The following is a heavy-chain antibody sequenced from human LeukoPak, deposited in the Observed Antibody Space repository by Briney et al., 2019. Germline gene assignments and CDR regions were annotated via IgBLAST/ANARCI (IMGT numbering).Heavy chain of an antibody. V-gene: IGHV3-23*01. J-gene: IGHJ4*02. Sequence: GGSLRLSCAASEFTFSSYDMSWARQAPGQGLEWVSTISYTGGTTNYADSVKGRFTISRDNSKNTLFLQMNSPRAEDTAVYYCAKNPRSTPGYWGQGTLVTVSS. CDR2: ISYTGGTT. CDR3: AKNPRSTPGY. CDR1: EFTFSSYD.